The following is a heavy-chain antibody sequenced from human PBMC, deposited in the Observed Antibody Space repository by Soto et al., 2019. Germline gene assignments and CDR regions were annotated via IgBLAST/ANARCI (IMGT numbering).Heavy chain of an antibody. J-gene: IGHJ6*02. CDR3: IQSRCGGDCLQSYASYYYYGIDV. CDR1: AFSLSTGGVG. V-gene: IGHV2-5*02. Sequence: QITLKESGPTLVKPTQTLTLTCTFSAFSLSTGGVGVGWIRQPPGKALEWLALIYWDDDKRYSPSLRSRLPITKDTSKNQVVLTMTNMDPVDTATYYCIQSRCGGDCLQSYASYYYYGIDVWGQGTTVTVSS. D-gene: IGHD2-21*02. CDR2: IYWDDDK.